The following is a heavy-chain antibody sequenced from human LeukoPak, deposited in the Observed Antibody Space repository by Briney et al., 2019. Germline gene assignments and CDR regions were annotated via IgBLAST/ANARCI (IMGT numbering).Heavy chain of an antibody. CDR1: GGSISSHY. Sequence: PSETLSLTCTVSGGSISSHYWSWIRQPPGKGLEWLGYIYYSGSTNYNPALKSRVTISVDTSKNQFSLKLTSVPAADTAVYYCARGGSTGTADSWGQGTLVTVSS. CDR3: ARGGSTGTADS. D-gene: IGHD1-7*01. V-gene: IGHV4-59*11. CDR2: IYYSGST. J-gene: IGHJ4*02.